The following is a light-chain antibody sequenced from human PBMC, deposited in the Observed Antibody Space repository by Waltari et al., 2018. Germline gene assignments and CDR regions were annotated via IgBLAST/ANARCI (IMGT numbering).Light chain of an antibody. CDR2: EDY. Sequence: NFMLTQPHSVSESPGKTVTISCTRSSGSIASNYVQWFQQRPGSAPTTVNYEDYQRPSGVPDLFSGSIDCSSNSSSLTISGLKTEDEADYYCHSYYFINWMFGVGTKLTVL. CDR3: HSYYFINWM. J-gene: IGLJ3*02. CDR1: SGSIASNY. V-gene: IGLV6-57*03.